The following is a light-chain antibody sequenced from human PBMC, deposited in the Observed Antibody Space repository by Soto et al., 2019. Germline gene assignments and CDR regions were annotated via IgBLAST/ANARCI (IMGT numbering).Light chain of an antibody. V-gene: IGKV3-20*01. J-gene: IGKJ5*01. CDR2: GAS. CDR3: QQYGSSPIT. Sequence: EIVLTQSPGTLSLSPGERATLSCRASQSVASSFLAWYQQKPGQAPRLLIYGASSRATGIPDRFSGSGSGTDFPLTISRLDPEDFAVYYCQQYGSSPITFGQGTRLEIK. CDR1: QSVASSF.